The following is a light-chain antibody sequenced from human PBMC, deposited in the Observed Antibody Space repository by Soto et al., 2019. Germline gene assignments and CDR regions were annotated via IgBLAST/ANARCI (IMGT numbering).Light chain of an antibody. CDR3: QSYDSSLSGV. CDR1: ISNIGAGYD. V-gene: IGLV1-40*01. J-gene: IGLJ1*01. Sequence: QSVLTQPPSVSWAPGQRFTISFTGSISNIGAGYDVHWYQQFPGTAPKILIYVNSNRPSGVPDRFSGSKSGTSASLAITGIQAEDEADYYCQSYDSSLSGVFGSGTKVTVL. CDR2: VNS.